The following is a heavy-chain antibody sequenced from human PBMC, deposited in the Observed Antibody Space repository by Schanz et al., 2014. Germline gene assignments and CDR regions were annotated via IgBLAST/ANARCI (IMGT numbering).Heavy chain of an antibody. CDR3: ARGGYSSGWYDRDIARFDS. V-gene: IGHV1-18*01. Sequence: QVQLVQSGAEVKKPGASVKVSCKASGYTFTSYGINWVRQAPGHGLEWMGWISAYNGNTDYAQKLQGRVTMTTDTSTSTAYMELRSLRSDDTAVYYWARGGYSSGWYDRDIARFDSWGQGTLVTVSS. CDR1: GYTFTSYG. D-gene: IGHD6-19*01. CDR2: ISAYNGNT. J-gene: IGHJ4*02.